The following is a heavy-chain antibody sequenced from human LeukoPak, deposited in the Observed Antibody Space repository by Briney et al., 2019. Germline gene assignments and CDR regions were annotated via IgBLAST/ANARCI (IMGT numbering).Heavy chain of an antibody. CDR1: GGTFISYA. CDR3: ARRLNYYDSSGYPSSSDY. CDR2: IIPIFGTA. Sequence: SVKVSCKASGGTFISYAISWVRQAPGQGLEWMGRIIPIFGTANYAQKFQGRVTITTDESTSTAYMELSSPRSEDTAVYYCARRLNYYDSSGYPSSSDYWGQGTLVTVSS. D-gene: IGHD3-22*01. V-gene: IGHV1-69*05. J-gene: IGHJ4*02.